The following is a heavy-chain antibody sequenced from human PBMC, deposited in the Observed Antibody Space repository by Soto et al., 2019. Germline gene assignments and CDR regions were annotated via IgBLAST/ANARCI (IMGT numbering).Heavy chain of an antibody. V-gene: IGHV1-69*10. Sequence: SVKVSCKASGGTLSSDAVSWVRQAPGQGLEWMGGITPFLETPNYAQKFQGRITIIADTSTSTVYMELRSLRSEDTAVYYCAREVVTETTLGYFDYWGQGTLVTVS. J-gene: IGHJ4*02. CDR3: AREVVTETTLGYFDY. D-gene: IGHD3-16*01. CDR2: ITPFLETP. CDR1: GGTLSSDA.